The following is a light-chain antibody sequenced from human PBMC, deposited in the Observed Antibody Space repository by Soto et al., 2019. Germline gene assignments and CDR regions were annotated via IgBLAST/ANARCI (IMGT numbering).Light chain of an antibody. V-gene: IGKV3-20*01. CDR2: GAS. Sequence: EIVLTQSPGTLFLSPGERATLSCRASQSINSRYLAWYQQKPGQAPRLLIYGASSRTTAIPDRFSGSGSGTDFTLTISRLEPEDFAVYYCQQFGSSPGFTFGPGTKVDIK. CDR3: QQFGSSPGFT. CDR1: QSINSRY. J-gene: IGKJ3*01.